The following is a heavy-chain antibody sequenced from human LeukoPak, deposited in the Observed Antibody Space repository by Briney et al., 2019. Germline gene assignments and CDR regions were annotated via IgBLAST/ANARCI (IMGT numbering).Heavy chain of an antibody. CDR1: GFTFSSYA. J-gene: IGHJ4*02. D-gene: IGHD3-10*01. V-gene: IGHV3-30-3*01. CDR3: ARDPNYYGSLPLDY. CDR2: ISYDGSNK. Sequence: GGSLRLSCAASGFTFSSYAMHWVRQAPGKGLEWVAVISYDGSNKYYADSVKGRFTISRDNSKNTLYLQMNSLRAEDTAVCYCARDPNYYGSLPLDYWGQGTLVTVSS.